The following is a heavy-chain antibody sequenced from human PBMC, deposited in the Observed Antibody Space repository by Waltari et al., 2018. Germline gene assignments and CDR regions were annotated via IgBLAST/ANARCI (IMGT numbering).Heavy chain of an antibody. D-gene: IGHD3-10*01. CDR1: GYTVTGYY. V-gene: IGHV1-2*02. Sequence: QVQLVQSGAEVKKPGASVKVSCKASGYTVTGYYMHWVRQAPGQGLEWMGWINPNSGGTNYAQKFQGRVTMTRDTSISTAYMELSRLRSDDTAVYYCARVTYYYGSGNWFDPWGQGTLVTVSS. CDR2: INPNSGGT. CDR3: ARVTYYYGSGNWFDP. J-gene: IGHJ5*02.